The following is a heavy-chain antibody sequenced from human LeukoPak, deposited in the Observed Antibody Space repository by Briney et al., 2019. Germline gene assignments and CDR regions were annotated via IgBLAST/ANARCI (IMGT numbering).Heavy chain of an antibody. CDR1: GYTLTELS. D-gene: IGHD4-23*01. V-gene: IGHV1-24*01. CDR3: AISANGGNSFWNY. J-gene: IGHJ4*02. CDR2: FDPEDGET. Sequence: AASVKVSCKVSGYTLTELSMHWVRQAPGKGLEWMGGFDPEDGETIYAQKFQGRVTMTEDTSTDTAYMELSSLRSEDTAVYYCAISANGGNSFWNYWGQGTLVTVSS.